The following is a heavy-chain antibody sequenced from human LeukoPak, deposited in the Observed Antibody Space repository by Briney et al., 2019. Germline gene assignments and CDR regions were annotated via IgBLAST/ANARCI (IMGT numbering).Heavy chain of an antibody. V-gene: IGHV3-74*01. D-gene: IGHD1-1*01. CDR2: INSDGSST. Sequence: QAGGSLRLSCAASGFTFSSYWMHWVRQAPGKGLVWVSRINSDGSSTSYADSVKGRFTISRDNAKNTPYLQMNSLRAEDTAVYYCAREFLIHWNNDAFDIWGQGTMVTVSS. CDR3: AREFLIHWNNDAFDI. J-gene: IGHJ3*02. CDR1: GFTFSSYW.